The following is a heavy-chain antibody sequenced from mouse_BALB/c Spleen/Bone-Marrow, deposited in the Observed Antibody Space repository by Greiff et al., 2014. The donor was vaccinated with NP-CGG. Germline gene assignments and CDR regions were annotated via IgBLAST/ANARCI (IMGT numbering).Heavy chain of an antibody. CDR3: AKHDTTVVVDY. D-gene: IGHD1-1*01. CDR2: VWGGGTT. V-gene: IGHV2-6-5*01. CDR1: GFSLTDYG. Sequence: VQGVESGPGLVAPSQSLSITCTVSGFSLTDYGVSWTRQPPGKGLEWLGVVWGGGTTYYNSTLKSRLSITKDNSKSQVFLKMNSLQTDDTAMYYCAKHDTTVVVDYWGQGTTLTVSS. J-gene: IGHJ2*01.